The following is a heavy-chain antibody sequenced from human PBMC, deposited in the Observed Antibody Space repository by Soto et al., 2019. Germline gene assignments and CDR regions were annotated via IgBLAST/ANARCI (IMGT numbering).Heavy chain of an antibody. CDR3: AKEAYYGAGAFDI. Sequence: QVQLVESGGGVVQPGRSLRLSCAASGFTFSSYGMHWVRQAPGKGLEWVAVISYDGSNKYYADSVKGRFTISRDNSKNKLYLQMNSLRAEDTAVYYCAKEAYYGAGAFDIWGQGTMVTVSS. D-gene: IGHD3-10*01. J-gene: IGHJ3*02. CDR1: GFTFSSYG. CDR2: ISYDGSNK. V-gene: IGHV3-30*18.